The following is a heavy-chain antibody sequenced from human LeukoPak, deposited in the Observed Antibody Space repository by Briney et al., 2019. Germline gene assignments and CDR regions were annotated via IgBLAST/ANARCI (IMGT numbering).Heavy chain of an antibody. CDR3: ARDPGAAFHWFDP. D-gene: IGHD2-15*01. V-gene: IGHV4-61*02. J-gene: IGHJ5*02. CDR2: IYTSGST. Sequence: TSETLSLTCTVSGGSISSGSYYWSWIRQPAGKGLEWIGRIYTSGSTNYNPSLKSRVTISVDTSKNQFSLKLSSVTAADTAVYYCARDPGAAFHWFDPWGQGTLVTVSS. CDR1: GGSISSGSYY.